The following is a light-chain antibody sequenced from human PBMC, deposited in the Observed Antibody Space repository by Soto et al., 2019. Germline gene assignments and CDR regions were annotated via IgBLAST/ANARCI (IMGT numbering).Light chain of an antibody. J-gene: IGLJ3*02. CDR2: GNS. Sequence: QSVLAQPPSVSGAPGQRVTISCTGSSSNIGAGYGVHWYQQLPGTAPKLLICGNSNRPSGVPDRFPGSKSGTSASLAITGLQAEDEADYHCQSYDSSPSGWVFGGGTKLTVL. V-gene: IGLV1-40*01. CDR3: QSYDSSPSGWV. CDR1: SSNIGAGYG.